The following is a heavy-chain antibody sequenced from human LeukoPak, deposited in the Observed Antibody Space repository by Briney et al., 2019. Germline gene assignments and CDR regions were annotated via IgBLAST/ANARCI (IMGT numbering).Heavy chain of an antibody. CDR1: GGSISSYY. D-gene: IGHD6-6*01. J-gene: IGHJ5*02. Sequence: PSETLSLTCTVSGGSISSYYWSWIRQPPGKGLEWIGYIYYSGSTNYNPSLKSRVTISVDTSKNQFSLKLSSVTAADTAVYYCARRSSSSGRGGRWFDPWGQGTLVTVSS. CDR2: IYYSGST. V-gene: IGHV4-59*08. CDR3: ARRSSSSGRGGRWFDP.